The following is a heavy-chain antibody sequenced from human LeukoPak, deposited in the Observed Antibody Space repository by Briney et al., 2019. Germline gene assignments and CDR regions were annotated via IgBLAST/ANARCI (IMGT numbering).Heavy chain of an antibody. CDR3: AREVVEMATIGSYYYYYMDV. J-gene: IGHJ6*03. CDR1: GFTFSSYS. V-gene: IGHV3-48*01. Sequence: GSLRLYCAASGFTFSSYSMNWVRQAPGKGLEWVSYISSSSSTIYYADSVKGRFTISRDNAKNSLYLQMNSLRAEDTAVYYCAREVVEMATIGSYYYYYMDVWGKGTTVTVSS. D-gene: IGHD5-24*01. CDR2: ISSSSSTI.